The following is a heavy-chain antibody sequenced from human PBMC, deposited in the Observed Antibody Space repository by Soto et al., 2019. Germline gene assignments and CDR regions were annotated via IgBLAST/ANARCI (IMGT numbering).Heavy chain of an antibody. V-gene: IGHV4-4*02. CDR3: ARVSGSYYYGMDV. J-gene: IGHJ6*02. CDR1: GGSISSSNW. Sequence: QVQLQESGPGLVKPSGTLSLTCAVSGGSISSSNWWSWVRQPPGKGLEWIGEIYHSGSTNYNPSLKSRVTXSXDXXKNQFSLKLHSVTAADTAVYYCARVSGSYYYGMDVWGQGTTVTVSS. CDR2: IYHSGST.